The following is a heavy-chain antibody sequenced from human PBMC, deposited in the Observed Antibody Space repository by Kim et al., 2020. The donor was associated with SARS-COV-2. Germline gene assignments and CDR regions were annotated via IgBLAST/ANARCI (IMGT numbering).Heavy chain of an antibody. Sequence: SETLSLTCTVSGGSINSYYWTWIRQPPGKGLEWIGYVYYSGSTNYNPSLKSRVTISVDTSKNHFSLKLSSVTAADMAVYYCARGVGATTEGFDYWGQGTL. V-gene: IGHV4-59*01. CDR1: GGSINSYY. CDR2: VYYSGST. CDR3: ARGVGATTEGFDY. J-gene: IGHJ4*02. D-gene: IGHD1-26*01.